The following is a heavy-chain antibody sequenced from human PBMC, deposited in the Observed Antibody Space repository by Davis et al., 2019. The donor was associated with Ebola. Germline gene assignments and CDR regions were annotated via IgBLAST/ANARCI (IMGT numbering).Heavy chain of an antibody. Sequence: MPSETLSLTCAVYGGSFSGYYWSWIRQPPGKGLEWIGEINHSGSTNYNPSLKSRVTISVDTSKNQFSLKLSSVTAADTAVYYCARFPVAGTGGYYYYGMDVWGQGTTVTVSS. J-gene: IGHJ6*02. V-gene: IGHV4-34*01. CDR1: GGSFSGYY. D-gene: IGHD6-19*01. CDR2: INHSGST. CDR3: ARFPVAGTGGYYYYGMDV.